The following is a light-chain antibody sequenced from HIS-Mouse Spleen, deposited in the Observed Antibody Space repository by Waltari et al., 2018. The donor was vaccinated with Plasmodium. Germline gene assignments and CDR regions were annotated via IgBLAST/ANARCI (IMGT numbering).Light chain of an antibody. CDR3: YSTDSSGNHRV. Sequence: SYELIQPPSVSVSPGQTARITCSGDALPNKYAYWYQQKSGQAPVLVIYEDRKRPSGIPGRFSGSSSGTMATLTISGAQVEDEADYYCYSTDSSGNHRVFGGGTKLTVL. V-gene: IGLV3-10*01. CDR2: EDR. J-gene: IGLJ2*01. CDR1: ALPNKY.